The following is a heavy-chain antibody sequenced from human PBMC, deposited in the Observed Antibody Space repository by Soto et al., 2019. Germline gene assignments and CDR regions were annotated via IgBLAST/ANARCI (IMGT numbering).Heavy chain of an antibody. CDR1: GGSVSSGSYY. Sequence: QVQLQESGPGLVKPSETLSLTCTVSGGSVSSGSYYWSWIRQPPGQGLEWIGYIYYSGSTNYNPSLTSRVTISVDTSKNQFSLKLISVTAADTAVYYCARAPPVVRSHFDYWGQGTLVTVSS. CDR3: ARAPPVVRSHFDY. V-gene: IGHV4-61*01. D-gene: IGHD2-15*01. CDR2: IYYSGST. J-gene: IGHJ4*02.